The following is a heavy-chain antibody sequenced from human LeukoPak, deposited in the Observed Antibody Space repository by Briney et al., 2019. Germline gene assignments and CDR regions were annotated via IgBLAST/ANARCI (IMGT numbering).Heavy chain of an antibody. J-gene: IGHJ3*02. CDR3: ATGKYPDGFDI. Sequence: GGSLRLSCAASGFTFSSYGMHWVRQAPGKGLEWVAVISYDGSNKYYADSVKGRFTISRDNAKNSLYLQMNRLRDEDTAVYYCATGKYPDGFDIWGQGTMVTVSS. CDR1: GFTFSSYG. CDR2: ISYDGSNK. D-gene: IGHD2/OR15-2a*01. V-gene: IGHV3-30*03.